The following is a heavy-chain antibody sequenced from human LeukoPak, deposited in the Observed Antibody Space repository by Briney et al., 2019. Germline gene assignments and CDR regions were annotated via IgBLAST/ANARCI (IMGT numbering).Heavy chain of an antibody. J-gene: IGHJ4*01. CDR3: IREVQVRASASLGL. V-gene: IGHV3-74*01. D-gene: IGHD3-16*01. Sequence: GGSLRLSCAASGFSISGYWMHWVRQAAGEGLVWVSRMNSGGTTINYADSVKGRFTIYRDNVDNTLHLQMNSLRVEDTAVYYCIREVQVRASASLGLWGQGTLVTVSS. CDR1: GFSISGYW. CDR2: MNSGGTTI.